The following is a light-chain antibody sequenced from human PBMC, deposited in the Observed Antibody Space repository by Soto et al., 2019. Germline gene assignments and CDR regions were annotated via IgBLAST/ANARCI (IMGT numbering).Light chain of an antibody. V-gene: IGLV2-14*01. J-gene: IGLJ1*01. CDR1: SSDVRGYNY. CDR3: SSYTSRSTLV. CDR2: EVT. Sequence: QSVLTQPAPVSGSPRQSITISCTRTSSDVRGYNYVSCYQQHPGKSPKLIIYEVTTRPPGVSNPFSGSKSRNTACVTSSGLQAEDEADYYCSSYTSRSTLVFGTGTKSPS.